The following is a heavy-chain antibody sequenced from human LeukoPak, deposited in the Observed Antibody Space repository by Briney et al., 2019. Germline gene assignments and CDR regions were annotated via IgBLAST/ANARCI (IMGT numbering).Heavy chain of an antibody. CDR3: ARSSDSSDYYDYFDY. J-gene: IGHJ4*02. CDR1: EYSFTSYW. CDR2: IYPGDSDT. D-gene: IGHD3-22*01. Sequence: GESLKISCKGSEYSFTSYWIGWVRQMPGKGLEWMAIIYPGDSDTRYSPSFQGQVTISADKSISTAYLQWSSLKASDTAMYYCARSSDSSDYYDYFDYWGQGTLVTVSS. V-gene: IGHV5-51*01.